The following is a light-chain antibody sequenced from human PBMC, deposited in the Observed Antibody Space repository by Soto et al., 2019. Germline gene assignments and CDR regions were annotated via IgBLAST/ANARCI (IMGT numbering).Light chain of an antibody. CDR2: KAS. CDR1: QTISSW. Sequence: DIQMTQSPSSLSASVGDRVTITCRASQTISSWLAWYQQKPGKAPKLLIYKASTLXSXVPSRFSGSGSGTEFTLTISSLQPDDFATYYCQHYNSYSEAFGQGTKVDIK. J-gene: IGKJ1*01. V-gene: IGKV1-5*03. CDR3: QHYNSYSEA.